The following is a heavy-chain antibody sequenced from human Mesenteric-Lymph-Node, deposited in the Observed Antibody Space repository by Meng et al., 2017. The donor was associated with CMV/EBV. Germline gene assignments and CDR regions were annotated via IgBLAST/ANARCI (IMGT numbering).Heavy chain of an antibody. J-gene: IGHJ4*02. CDR1: GFTFSSYT. Sequence: GGSLRLSCAASGFTFSSYTMSWVRHAPGKGLEWVSELSRSGRTTYYADSVKGRFTISRDNAKNSLYLQMNSLRAEDTAKYYCAKEVYYSDGNGQTLFFDYWGQGTLVTVSS. V-gene: IGHV3-23*01. CDR3: AKEVYYSDGNGQTLFFDY. CDR2: LSRSGRTT. D-gene: IGHD3-22*01.